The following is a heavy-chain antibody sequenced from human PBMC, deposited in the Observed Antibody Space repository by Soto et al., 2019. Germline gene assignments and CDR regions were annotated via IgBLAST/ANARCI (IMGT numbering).Heavy chain of an antibody. CDR2: INPSGGST. Sequence: GPSVKVSCKASGYIFTSYYMHWVRQAPGQGLEWMGIINPSGGSTSYAQKFQGRVTMTRDTSTSTVYMELSSLRSEDTAVYYCARTRYGDNVDYWGQGTLVTVSS. D-gene: IGHD5-18*01. CDR1: GYIFTSYY. CDR3: ARTRYGDNVDY. V-gene: IGHV1-46*01. J-gene: IGHJ4*02.